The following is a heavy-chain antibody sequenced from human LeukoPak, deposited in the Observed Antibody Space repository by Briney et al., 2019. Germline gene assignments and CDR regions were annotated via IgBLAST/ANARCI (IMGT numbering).Heavy chain of an antibody. Sequence: PGESLKISCKGSGYIFTSYWIGWVRQMPGKGLEWMGIIYPGDSDTRYNPSFQGQVTISADKSISTAYLQWSSLKASDTAMYYCARRRGYYDSSGHFDYWGQGTLVTVSS. V-gene: IGHV5-51*01. CDR1: GYIFTSYW. J-gene: IGHJ4*02. D-gene: IGHD3-22*01. CDR2: IYPGDSDT. CDR3: ARRRGYYDSSGHFDY.